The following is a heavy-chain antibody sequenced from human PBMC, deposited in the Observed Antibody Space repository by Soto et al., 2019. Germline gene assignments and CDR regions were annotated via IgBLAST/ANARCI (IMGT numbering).Heavy chain of an antibody. J-gene: IGHJ4*02. CDR3: ARRPHYDILTGVVTAIADFDY. V-gene: IGHV4-34*01. D-gene: IGHD3-9*01. CDR2: INHSGST. Sequence: SETLSLTCAVYGGSFSGYYWSWIRQPPGKGLEWIGEINHSGSTNYNPSLKSRVTISVDTSKNQFSLKLSSVTAADTAVYYCARRPHYDILTGVVTAIADFDYWGQGTLVTVSS. CDR1: GGSFSGYY.